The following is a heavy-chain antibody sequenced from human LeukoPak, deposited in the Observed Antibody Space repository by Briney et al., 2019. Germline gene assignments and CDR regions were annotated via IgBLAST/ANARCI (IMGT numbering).Heavy chain of an antibody. CDR3: ARDRGHRYSSGWYVFDY. D-gene: IGHD6-19*01. CDR1: GGSFSGYY. V-gene: IGHV4-34*01. Sequence: SETLSLTCAVYGGSFSGYYWSWIRQPPGKRLEWIGEINHSGSTNYNPSLKSRVTIPVDTSKNQFSLKLSSVTAADTAVYYCARDRGHRYSSGWYVFDYWGQGTLVTVSS. J-gene: IGHJ4*02. CDR2: INHSGST.